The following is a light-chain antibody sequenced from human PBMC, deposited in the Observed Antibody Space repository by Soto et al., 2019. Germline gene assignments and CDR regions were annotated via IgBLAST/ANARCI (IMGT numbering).Light chain of an antibody. J-gene: IGKJ1*01. CDR1: QSISTW. CDR3: QQYINGPLT. V-gene: IGKV1-5*03. CDR2: KAS. Sequence: DIQMTQSPFTLSASVGDRVTITCRASQSISTWLAWYQQKPGEAPNLLIYKASSLQSGVPSRFSGSGSGTEFTLTISSLQPDDFATYFCQQYINGPLTFGQGTKVEIK.